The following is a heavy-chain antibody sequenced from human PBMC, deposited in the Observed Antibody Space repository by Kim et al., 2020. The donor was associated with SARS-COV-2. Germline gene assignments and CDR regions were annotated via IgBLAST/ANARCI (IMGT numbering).Heavy chain of an antibody. V-gene: IGHV1-8*01. CDR3: ARARDGYNYYNFDY. D-gene: IGHD5-12*01. Sequence: ASVKVSCKASGYTFTSYDINWVRQATGQGLEWMGWMNPNSGNTGYAQKFQGRVTMTRNTSISTAYMELSSLRSEDTAVYYCARARDGYNYYNFDYWGQGTLVTVSS. CDR1: GYTFTSYD. J-gene: IGHJ4*02. CDR2: MNPNSGNT.